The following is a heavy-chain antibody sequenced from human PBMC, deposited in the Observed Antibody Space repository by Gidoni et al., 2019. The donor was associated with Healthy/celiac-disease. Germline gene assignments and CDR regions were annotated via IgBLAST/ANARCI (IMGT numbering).Heavy chain of an antibody. J-gene: IGHJ6*02. D-gene: IGHD3-9*01. Sequence: QVQLVQSGAEVKKPGASVKVSCKASGYPFTSYYMHWVRQAPGQGLEWMGIINPIGGSKSYAQKFQGRVTMTRDTSTSTVYMELSSLRSEDTAVYYCARENGPYYDILTGYYTPPNYYYYGMDVWGQGTTVTVSS. CDR3: ARENGPYYDILTGYYTPPNYYYYGMDV. CDR2: INPIGGSK. V-gene: IGHV1-46*01. CDR1: GYPFTSYY.